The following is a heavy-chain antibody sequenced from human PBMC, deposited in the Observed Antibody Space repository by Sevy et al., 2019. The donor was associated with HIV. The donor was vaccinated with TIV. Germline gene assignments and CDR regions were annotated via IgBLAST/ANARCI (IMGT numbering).Heavy chain of an antibody. CDR2: IIPIFGTA. J-gene: IGHJ4*02. CDR3: ARTTYYYGSGSSGYYFDY. D-gene: IGHD3-10*01. Sequence: ASVKVSCKASGGTFSSYAISWVRQAPGQGLEWMGGIIPIFGTANYAQKFQGRVTITADKSTSTAYMELSSLRSEDTAVYYYARTTYYYGSGSSGYYFDYWGQGTLVTVSS. V-gene: IGHV1-69*06. CDR1: GGTFSSYA.